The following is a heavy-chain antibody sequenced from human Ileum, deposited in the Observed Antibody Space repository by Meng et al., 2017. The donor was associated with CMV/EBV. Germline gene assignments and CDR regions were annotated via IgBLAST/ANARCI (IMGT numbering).Heavy chain of an antibody. CDR2: IHPSGST. CDR3: ARGQDNHKGGVH. V-gene: IGHV4-34*01. D-gene: IGHD1-14*01. Sequence: QLWGAGLLKPSETLSLTCDVYDASFSDFYWSWTSHLPGKGLEWIGEIHPSGSTHYNPSLESRVSISVHMSNNQFSLKVSSVTAADTAVYYCARGQDNHKGGVHWGQGTLVTVSS. CDR1: DASFSDFY. J-gene: IGHJ4*02.